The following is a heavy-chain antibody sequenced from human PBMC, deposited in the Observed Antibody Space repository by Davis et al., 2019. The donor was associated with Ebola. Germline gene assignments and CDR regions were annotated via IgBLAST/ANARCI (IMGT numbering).Heavy chain of an antibody. CDR1: GYTFTSYA. Sequence: AASVKVSCKASGYTFTSYAMNWVRQAPGQGLEWMGRMNPHNGDTNYAQNFQGRVTMTRDTSISTAYMEVGSLRSDDTAVYYCARAQFPTTSDHWGQGTLVTVSS. CDR2: MNPHNGDT. J-gene: IGHJ4*02. V-gene: IGHV1-2*06. D-gene: IGHD1-1*01. CDR3: ARAQFPTTSDH.